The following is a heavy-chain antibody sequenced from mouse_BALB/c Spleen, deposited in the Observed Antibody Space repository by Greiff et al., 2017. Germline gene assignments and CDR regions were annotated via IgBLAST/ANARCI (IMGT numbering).Heavy chain of an antibody. Sequence: EVQRAESGGGLVQPGGSMKLSCVASGFTFSNYWMNWVRQSPEKGLEWVAEIRLKSNNYATHYAESVKGRFTISRDDSKSSVYLQMNNLRAEDTGIYYCTRGDYDYEDYAMDYWGQGTSVTVSS. D-gene: IGHD2-4*01. CDR2: IRLKSNNYAT. CDR1: GFTFSNYW. V-gene: IGHV6-6*02. J-gene: IGHJ4*01. CDR3: TRGDYDYEDYAMDY.